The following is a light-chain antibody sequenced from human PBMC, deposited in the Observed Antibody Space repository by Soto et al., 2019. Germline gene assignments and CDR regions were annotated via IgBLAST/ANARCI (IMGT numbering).Light chain of an antibody. V-gene: IGKV3-20*01. CDR1: QSVSSTY. CDR3: QQYGSTYT. J-gene: IGKJ2*01. Sequence: EIVLTQSPGTLSLSPGERATLSCRASQSVSSTYLAWYQQRPGQAPRLLIYGASRRATGIPDRFSGSVSGTDFTLTISRLESEDFAVYYCQQYGSTYTFGQGTKLEIK. CDR2: GAS.